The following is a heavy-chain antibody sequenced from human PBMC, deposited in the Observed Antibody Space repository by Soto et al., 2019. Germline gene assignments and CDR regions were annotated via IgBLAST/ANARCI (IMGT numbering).Heavy chain of an antibody. J-gene: IGHJ6*02. D-gene: IGHD6-19*01. V-gene: IGHV2-5*01. CDR3: AHTRSSGWFYYYYGMDV. CDR2: IYWNDDK. Sequence: SGPTLVNPTQTLTLTCTFSGFSLSTSGVGVGWIRQPPGKALEWLALIYWNDDKRYSPSLKSRLTITKDTSKNQVVLTMTNMDPVDTATYYCAHTRSSGWFYYYYGMDVWGQGTTVTVSS. CDR1: GFSLSTSGVG.